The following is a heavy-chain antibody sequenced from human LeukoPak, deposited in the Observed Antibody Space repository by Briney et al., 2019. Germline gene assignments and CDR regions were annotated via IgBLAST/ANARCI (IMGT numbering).Heavy chain of an antibody. V-gene: IGHV3-23*01. J-gene: IGHJ4*02. CDR1: GFTFSDYG. CDR2: ITNTGATT. CDR3: AKQDGRGTYQYYFDY. Sequence: GGSLRLSCAASGFTFSDYGMSWVRQAPGKELEWVSTITNTGATTYYADSVKGRFTSSRDNSKNTLHLQMTSLRAEDTAVYYCAKQDGRGTYQYYFDYWGQGTLVTVSS. D-gene: IGHD1-26*01.